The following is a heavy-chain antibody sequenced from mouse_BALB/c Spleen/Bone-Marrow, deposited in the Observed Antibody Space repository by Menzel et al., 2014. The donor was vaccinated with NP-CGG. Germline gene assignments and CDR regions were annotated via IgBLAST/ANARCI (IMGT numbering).Heavy chain of an antibody. Sequence: VNVVESGGGLVKLGGSQKLSCAASGFTFSSYYMSWVRQTPEKRLELVAAINSNGGSTYYPDTVKGRFTISRDNAKNTLYLQMSSLKSEDTALYYCARRGWDGYFDYWGQGTTLTVSS. V-gene: IGHV5-6-2*01. CDR3: ARRGWDGYFDY. J-gene: IGHJ2*01. D-gene: IGHD4-1*01. CDR2: INSNGGST. CDR1: GFTFSSYY.